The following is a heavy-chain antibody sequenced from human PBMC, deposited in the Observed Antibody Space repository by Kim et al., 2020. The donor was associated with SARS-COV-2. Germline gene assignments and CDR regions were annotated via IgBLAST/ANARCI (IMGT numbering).Heavy chain of an antibody. CDR1: GGTFSSYA. J-gene: IGHJ2*01. D-gene: IGHD5-12*01. CDR3: ARARGRDGYNPTKWYFDL. V-gene: IGHV1-69*04. Sequence: SVKVSCKASGGTFSSYAISWVRQAPGQGLEWMGRIIPILGIANYAQKFQGRVTITADKSTSTAYMELSSLRSEDTAVYYCARARGRDGYNPTKWYFDLWGRGTLVTVSS. CDR2: IIPILGIA.